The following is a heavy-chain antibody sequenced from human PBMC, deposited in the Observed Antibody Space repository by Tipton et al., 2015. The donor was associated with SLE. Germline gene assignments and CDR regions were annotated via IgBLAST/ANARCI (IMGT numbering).Heavy chain of an antibody. CDR1: GFTFSSYW. V-gene: IGHV3-7*01. D-gene: IGHD6-19*01. CDR3: ARVGRGSGWYPLLDY. J-gene: IGHJ4*02. Sequence: SLRLSCAASGFTFSSYWMSWVRQAPGKGLEWVANIKQDGSEKYYVDSVKGRFTISRDNAKNSLYLQMNSLRAEDTAVYYCARVGRGSGWYPLLDYWGQGTLVTVSS. CDR2: IKQDGSEK.